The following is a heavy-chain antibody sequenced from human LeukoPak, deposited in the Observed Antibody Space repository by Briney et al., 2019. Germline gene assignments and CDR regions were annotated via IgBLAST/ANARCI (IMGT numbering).Heavy chain of an antibody. V-gene: IGHV1-46*01. CDR2: INPSGSSA. CDR3: ARDNSVGETAWWFDP. D-gene: IGHD1-26*01. CDR1: GYSFTSYY. Sequence: SVKVSCKASGYSFTSYYMHWLRQAPGQELAGMGFINPSGSSAAYAQKFQGRLTMTRDMFASTDYMELTSLTSDDTAVYYCARDNSVGETAWWFDPWGQGTLVTVSS. J-gene: IGHJ5*02.